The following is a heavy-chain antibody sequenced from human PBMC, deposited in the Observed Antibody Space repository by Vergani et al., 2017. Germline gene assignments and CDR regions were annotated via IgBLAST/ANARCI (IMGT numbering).Heavy chain of an antibody. D-gene: IGHD2-21*01. CDR2: ISSSSSYI. CDR1: GFTFSSYS. Sequence: EVQLVESGGGLVKPGGSLRLSCAASGFTFSSYSMNWVRQAPGKGLEWVSSISSSSSYIYYADSVKGRFTIARDTAKNSLYLQMNRRRAEDTAVYYCARDLVVATILVDTYCGGDCTWGQGTLVTVSS. CDR3: ARDLVVATILVDTYCGGDCT. V-gene: IGHV3-21*01. J-gene: IGHJ5*02.